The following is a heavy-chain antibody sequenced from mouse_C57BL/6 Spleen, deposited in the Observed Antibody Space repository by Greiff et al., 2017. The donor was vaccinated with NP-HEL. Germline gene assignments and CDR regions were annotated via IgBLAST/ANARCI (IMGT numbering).Heavy chain of an antibody. D-gene: IGHD2-3*01. V-gene: IGHV1-69*01. CDR1: GYTFTSYW. CDR3: ARKGIYYGYYFFDY. J-gene: IGHJ2*01. Sequence: QVQLQQPGAELVMPGASVKLSCKASGYTFTSYWMHWVKQRPGQGLEWIGDIDPSDSYTNYNQKFKGKSTLTVDKSSSTAYMQLSSLTSEDSAVYYYARKGIYYGYYFFDYWGQGTTLTVSS. CDR2: IDPSDSYT.